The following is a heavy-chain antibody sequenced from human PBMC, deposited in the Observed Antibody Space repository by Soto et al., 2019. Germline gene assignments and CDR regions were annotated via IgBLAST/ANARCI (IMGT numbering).Heavy chain of an antibody. V-gene: IGHV3-30*18. CDR1: GFTFISYG. Sequence: GGSLRLSCAASGFTFISYGMHWVRQAPCKGLEWVAVISYDGSNKYYADSVKGRFTISRDNSKNTLYLQMNSLRAEDTAVYYCAKDLRQYCSGGSCYSRSAFDIWGQGTMVTVSS. CDR3: AKDLRQYCSGGSCYSRSAFDI. J-gene: IGHJ3*02. CDR2: ISYDGSNK. D-gene: IGHD2-15*01.